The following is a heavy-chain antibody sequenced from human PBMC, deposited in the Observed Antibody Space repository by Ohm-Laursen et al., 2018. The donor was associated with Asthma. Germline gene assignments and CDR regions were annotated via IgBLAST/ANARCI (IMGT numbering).Heavy chain of an antibody. CDR2: IIPIFGTA. V-gene: IGHV1-69*13. CDR1: GGTFSSYA. CDR3: ASVDTAMAPVTNLYYYYGMDV. Sequence: ASVKVSCNASGGTFSSYAISWVRQAPGQGLEWMGGIIPIFGTANYAQKFQGRVTITADESTSTAYMELSSLRSEDTAVYYCASVDTAMAPVTNLYYYYGMDVWGQGTTVTVSS. J-gene: IGHJ6*02. D-gene: IGHD5-18*01.